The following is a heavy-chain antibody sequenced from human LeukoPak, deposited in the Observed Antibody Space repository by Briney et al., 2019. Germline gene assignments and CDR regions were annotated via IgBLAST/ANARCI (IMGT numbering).Heavy chain of an antibody. CDR3: AKDRYYYGSGVDY. J-gene: IGHJ4*02. V-gene: IGHV3-9*01. Sequence: GRSLRLSCAASGFTFDDYAMHWVRQAPGKGLEWVSGISWNSGSIGYADSVKGRFTISRDNAKNSLYLQMNSLRAEDTALYYCAKDRYYYGSGVDYWGQGTLVTVSS. CDR1: GFTFDDYA. CDR2: ISWNSGSI. D-gene: IGHD3-10*01.